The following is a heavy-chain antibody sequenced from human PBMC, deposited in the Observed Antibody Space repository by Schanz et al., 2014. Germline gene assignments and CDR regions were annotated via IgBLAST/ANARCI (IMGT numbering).Heavy chain of an antibody. CDR1: GYTFVSYS. Sequence: QVQLVQSGAEVKKPGASVKVSCKASGYTFVSYSMHWVRQAPGQGLEWMGIINPSGGGTSYALRFQDRVTVTRDTSRSTVYMELSRVTYEDTAVYYCARDDKAYYYGMDVWGQGTTDTVSS. D-gene: IGHD3-22*01. V-gene: IGHV1-46*01. J-gene: IGHJ6*02. CDR3: ARDDKAYYYGMDV. CDR2: INPSGGGT.